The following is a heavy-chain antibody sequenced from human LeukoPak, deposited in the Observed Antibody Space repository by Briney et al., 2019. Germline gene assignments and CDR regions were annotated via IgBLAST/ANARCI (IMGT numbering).Heavy chain of an antibody. CDR2: ISGRGGST. CDR3: AKDSPLSQH. CDR1: GLTFSSYD. J-gene: IGHJ1*01. V-gene: IGHV3-23*01. Sequence: GGXLRLSWAASGLTFSSYDMRWGRQAPGKGREWVSAISGRGGSTNYADFGKGRVTIWRDNSKNTLYLQMNSLRAKDTAVYYCAKDSPLSQHWGQGTLVTVSS.